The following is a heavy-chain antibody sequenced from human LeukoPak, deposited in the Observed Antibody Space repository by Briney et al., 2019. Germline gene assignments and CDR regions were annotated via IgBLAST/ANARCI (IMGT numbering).Heavy chain of an antibody. CDR3: AREGLTTVTYFFGYYMDV. V-gene: IGHV3-23*01. CDR2: ISGSGGST. CDR1: GFTFSSYG. Sequence: GGSLRLSCAASGFTFSSYGMSWVRQAPGKGLEWVSAISGSGGSTYYADSVKGRFTISRDNSKNTLSLQMNSLRVEDTAVYYCAREGLTTVTYFFGYYMDVWGKGTTVTVSS. J-gene: IGHJ6*03. D-gene: IGHD4-11*01.